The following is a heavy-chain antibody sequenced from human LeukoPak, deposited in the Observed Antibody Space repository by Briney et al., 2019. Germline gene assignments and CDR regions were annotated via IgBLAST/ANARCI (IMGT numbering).Heavy chain of an antibody. CDR3: AKDRVGRASDFDY. CDR2: ISGSGGSP. J-gene: IGHJ4*02. Sequence: GGSLRLSCAASGFTFSSDAMSWVRQAPGKGLEWVSDISGSGGSPYYADSVKGRFTISRDNSKNTLYLQMNSLRVEDTAVYYCAKDRVGRASDFDYWGQGTLVTVSS. D-gene: IGHD1-26*01. V-gene: IGHV3-23*01. CDR1: GFTFSSDA.